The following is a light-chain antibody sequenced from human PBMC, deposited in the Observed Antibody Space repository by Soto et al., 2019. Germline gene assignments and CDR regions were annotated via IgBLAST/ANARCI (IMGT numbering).Light chain of an antibody. CDR2: DAS. Sequence: DIQLTQPPSTLSASVGDRATITCRASQSISYWLAWYQQEPGKAPKLLISDASNLESGVPSRFSGSGSGTDFTLTVSSLQPEDLATYYCQQLFMYPPTFGPGTKVDIK. V-gene: IGKV1-5*01. J-gene: IGKJ3*01. CDR3: QQLFMYPPT. CDR1: QSISYW.